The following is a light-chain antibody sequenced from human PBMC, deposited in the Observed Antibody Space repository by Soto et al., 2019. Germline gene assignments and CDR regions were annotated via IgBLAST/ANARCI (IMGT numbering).Light chain of an antibody. CDR3: SSYTSRSTWV. CDR2: EVS. J-gene: IGLJ3*02. Sequence: QSALTQPASVSGSPGQSITFSCTGTSSDVGGYNYVSWYQQHPGKAPKLMIYEVSNRPSGVSNRFSGSKSGNTASLTISGLQAEDEADYYCSSYTSRSTWVFGGGTKLTVL. CDR1: SSDVGGYNY. V-gene: IGLV2-14*01.